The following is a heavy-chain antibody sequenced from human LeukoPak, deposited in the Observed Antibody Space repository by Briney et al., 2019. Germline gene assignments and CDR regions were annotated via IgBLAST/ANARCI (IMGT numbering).Heavy chain of an antibody. D-gene: IGHD5-18*01. CDR2: ISGSGGST. CDR1: GFTFSNYA. V-gene: IGHV3-23*01. CDR3: VKAGWIQLWNWFDP. J-gene: IGHJ5*02. Sequence: PGGSLRLSCAASGFTFSNYAMNWVRQAPGKGLEWVSVISGSGGSTYYADSVKGRFTISRDNSKNTLYLQINSLRAEDTAVYYCVKAGWIQLWNWFDPWGQGTLVTVSS.